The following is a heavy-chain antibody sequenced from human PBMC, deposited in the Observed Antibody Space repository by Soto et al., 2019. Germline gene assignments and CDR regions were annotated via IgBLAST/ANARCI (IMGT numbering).Heavy chain of an antibody. D-gene: IGHD6-13*01. V-gene: IGHV3-23*01. J-gene: IGHJ4*02. CDR3: AKDLGYSSSWSIDY. CDR1: GFTFSSYA. Sequence: LRLSCAASGFTFSSYAMSWVRQAPGKGLEWVSAISGSGGSTYYADSVKGRFTISRDNSKNTLYLQMNSLRAEDTAVYYCAKDLGYSSSWSIDYWGQGTLVTVSS. CDR2: ISGSGGST.